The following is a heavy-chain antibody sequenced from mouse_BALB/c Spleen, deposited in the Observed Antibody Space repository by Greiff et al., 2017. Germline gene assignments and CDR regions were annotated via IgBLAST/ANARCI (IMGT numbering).Heavy chain of an antibody. CDR3: ARGDWDGNYAMDY. D-gene: IGHD4-1*01. V-gene: IGHV1-7*01. Sequence: VQRVESGAELAKPGASVKMSCKASGYTFTSYWMHWVKQRPGQGLEWIGYINPSTGYTEYNQKFKDKATLTADKSSSTAYMQLSSLTSEDSAVYYCARGDWDGNYAMDYWGQGTSVTVSS. CDR2: INPSTGYT. J-gene: IGHJ4*01. CDR1: GYTFTSYW.